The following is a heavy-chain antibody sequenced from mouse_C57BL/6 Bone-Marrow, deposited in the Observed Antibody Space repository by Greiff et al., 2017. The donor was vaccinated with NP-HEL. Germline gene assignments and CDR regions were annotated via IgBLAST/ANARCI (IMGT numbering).Heavy chain of an antibody. CDR2: ISYDGSN. CDR3: ARDRGYYLDY. D-gene: IGHD3-1*01. V-gene: IGHV3-6*01. CDR1: GYSITSGYY. Sequence: DVKLQESGPGLVKPSQSLSLTCSVTGYSITSGYYWNWIRQFPGNKLEWMGYISYDGSNNYNPSLKNRISITRDTSKNQFFLKLNSVTTEDTATYYCARDRGYYLDYWGQGTTLTVSS. J-gene: IGHJ2*01.